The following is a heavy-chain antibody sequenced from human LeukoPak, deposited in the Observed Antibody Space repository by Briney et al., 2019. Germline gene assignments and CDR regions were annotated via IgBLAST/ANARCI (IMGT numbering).Heavy chain of an antibody. Sequence: TSETLSLTCAVYGGSFSGYYWSWIRQPPGKGLEWIGEMNHSGSTNYNPSLKPQATISVATAKNQVSLKLTSVTAADTAVYYCARPARIAASGRYAFDFWGEGTLVTVSS. CDR2: MNHSGST. CDR3: ARPARIAASGRYAFDF. CDR1: GGSFSGYY. D-gene: IGHD6-13*01. V-gene: IGHV4-34*01. J-gene: IGHJ3*01.